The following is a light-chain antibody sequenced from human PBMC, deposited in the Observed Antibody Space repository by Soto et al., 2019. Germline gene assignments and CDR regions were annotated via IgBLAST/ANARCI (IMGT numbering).Light chain of an antibody. Sequence: DIQMTQSPSTLSASVGDRVTITCRASQSISNWLAWYQQKPGKAPKVLIYDASSLESGVPSRFSGSGSGTEFTLTISSLQPDDFATYYCQQYKTYGTFGQGTKV. J-gene: IGKJ1*01. CDR3: QQYKTYGT. CDR1: QSISNW. V-gene: IGKV1-5*01. CDR2: DAS.